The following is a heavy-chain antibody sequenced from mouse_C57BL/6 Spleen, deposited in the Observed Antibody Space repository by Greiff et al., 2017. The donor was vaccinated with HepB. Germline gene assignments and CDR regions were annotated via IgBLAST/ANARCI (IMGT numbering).Heavy chain of an antibody. CDR2: ISSGGDYI. Sequence: EVKVVESGEGLVKPGGSLKLSCAASGFTFSSYAMSWVRQTPEKRLEWVAYISSGGDYIYYADTVKGRFTISRDNARNTLYLQMSSLKSEDTAMYYCTREEFYYAMDYWGQGTSVTVSS. J-gene: IGHJ4*01. CDR1: GFTFSSYA. CDR3: TREEFYYAMDY. V-gene: IGHV5-9-1*02.